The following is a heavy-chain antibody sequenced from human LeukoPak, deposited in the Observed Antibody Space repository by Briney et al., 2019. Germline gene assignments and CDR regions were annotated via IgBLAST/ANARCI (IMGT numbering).Heavy chain of an antibody. CDR3: ARASRAGGFDY. D-gene: IGHD6-13*01. CDR2: INPSGGST. Sequence: ASVKVSCKASGYTFTSYYMHWVRQAPGQGLEWMGIINPSGGSTGYAQKLQGRVTMTRDTSTSTVYMELSSLRSEDTAVYYCARASRAGGFDYWGQGTLVTVSS. CDR1: GYTFTSYY. J-gene: IGHJ4*02. V-gene: IGHV1-46*01.